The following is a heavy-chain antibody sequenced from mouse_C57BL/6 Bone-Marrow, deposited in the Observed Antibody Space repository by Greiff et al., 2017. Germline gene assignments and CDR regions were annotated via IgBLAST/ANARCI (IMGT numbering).Heavy chain of an antibody. CDR2: IRSKSTNYAT. CDR3: VSLIGDY. J-gene: IGHJ4*01. V-gene: IGHV10-1*01. Sequence: DVQLVESGGGLVQPKGSLTLSCAASGFSFNPYAMNWVRQTPVQGLEWVARIRSKSTNYATYYAASVKDIFTISRDDSESMLELKMNNLKTEDTAMYYCVSLIGDYWGQGTSVTVSS. D-gene: IGHD2-14*01. CDR1: GFSFNPYA.